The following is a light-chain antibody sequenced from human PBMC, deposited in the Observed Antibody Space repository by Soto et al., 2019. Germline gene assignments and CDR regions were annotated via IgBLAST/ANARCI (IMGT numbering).Light chain of an antibody. J-gene: IGKJ2*01. Sequence: DIQMTQSPSSLSASVGDRVTITSRASQSISSYLNWYQQKPGKAPKLLIYAASSLQSGVPSRFSGSGSGTDFTLTISSLQPEDFATYYCQQSYSTPPYTFGQGTKLEIK. V-gene: IGKV1-39*01. CDR3: QQSYSTPPYT. CDR2: AAS. CDR1: QSISSY.